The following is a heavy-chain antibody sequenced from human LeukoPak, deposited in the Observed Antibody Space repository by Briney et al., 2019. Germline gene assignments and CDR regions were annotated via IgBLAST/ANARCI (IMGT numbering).Heavy chain of an antibody. D-gene: IGHD6-6*01. J-gene: IGHJ6*03. CDR2: INHSGST. CDR3: ARGSSSSPRPNYYYYMDV. CDR1: GGSFSGYY. V-gene: IGHV4-34*01. Sequence: SETLSLTCAVYGGSFSGYYWSWIRQPPGKGLEGIGEINHSGSTNYNPSLKSRVTISVDTSKNQFSLKLSSVTAADTVVYYCARGSSSSPRPNYYYYMDVWGKGTTVTVSS.